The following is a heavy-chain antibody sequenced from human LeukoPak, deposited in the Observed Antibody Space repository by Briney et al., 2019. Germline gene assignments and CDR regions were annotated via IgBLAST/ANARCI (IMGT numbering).Heavy chain of an antibody. D-gene: IGHD3-22*01. CDR3: AKDPYYYDSSGPLDY. V-gene: IGHV3-23*01. Sequence: PGGSLRLSCAASGFIFSFYCMHWVRQAPGKGLEWVSAISGSGGSTYYADSVKGRFTISRDNSKNTLYLQMNSLRAEDTAVYYCAKDPYYYDSSGPLDYWGQGTLVTVSS. J-gene: IGHJ4*02. CDR2: ISGSGGST. CDR1: GFIFSFYC.